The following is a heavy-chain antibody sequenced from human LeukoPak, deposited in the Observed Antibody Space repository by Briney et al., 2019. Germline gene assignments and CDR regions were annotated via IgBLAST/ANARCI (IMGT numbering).Heavy chain of an antibody. CDR1: GFTFSNYG. CDR2: ISYDGSNK. V-gene: IGHV3-30*18. J-gene: IGHJ4*02. CDR3: AKDGRYCGGGCYWVTRGYYFDY. D-gene: IGHD2-21*02. Sequence: XGSLRLSCAASGFTFSNYGMHWVRQAPGKGLEWVAVISYDGSNKFYADSVKGRFTIPRDNSKNTLYLQMNSLRAEDTAVYYCAKDGRYCGGGCYWVTRGYYFDYWGQGTLVTVSS.